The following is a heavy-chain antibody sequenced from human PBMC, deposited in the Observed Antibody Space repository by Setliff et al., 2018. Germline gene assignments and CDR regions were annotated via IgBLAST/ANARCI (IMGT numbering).Heavy chain of an antibody. J-gene: IGHJ4*02. CDR3: ARDLSGPTSTLFDY. CDR1: GGSISSGDYY. D-gene: IGHD6-25*01. V-gene: IGHV4-30-4*08. Sequence: SETLSLTCTVSGGSISSGDYYWSWIRQPPGKGLEWIGYIYYSGSTYYNPSLKSRVTISVDTSKNQFSLKLSSVTAADTAVYYCARDLSGPTSTLFDYWGQGTLVTVSS. CDR2: IYYSGST.